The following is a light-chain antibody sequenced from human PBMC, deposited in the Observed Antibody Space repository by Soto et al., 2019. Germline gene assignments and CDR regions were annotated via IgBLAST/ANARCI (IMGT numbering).Light chain of an antibody. CDR1: QSVSSSY. CDR2: GAS. CDR3: QRCGSFGLT. V-gene: IGKV3-20*01. Sequence: EIVLTQSPGTLSLSPGERATLSCRASQSVSSSYLAWYQQKPGQAPGLLIYGASSRATGIPDRFSGSGSGTDFPLTISRLEPEDFAVYYCQRCGSFGLTFGPGTKVDIK. J-gene: IGKJ3*01.